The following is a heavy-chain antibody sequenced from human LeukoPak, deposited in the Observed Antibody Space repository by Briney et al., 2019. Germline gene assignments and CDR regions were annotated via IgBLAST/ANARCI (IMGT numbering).Heavy chain of an antibody. CDR1: GYTFTSYG. Sequence: ASVKVPCKASGYTFTSYGISWVRQAPGQGLEWMGWISAYNGNTNYAQKLQGRFTVTTDSSTSTAYMELRNLRSDDTAVYYCARDGTSTDDYWGQGTLVTVSS. V-gene: IGHV1-18*01. D-gene: IGHD2-2*01. J-gene: IGHJ4*02. CDR2: ISAYNGNT. CDR3: ARDGTSTDDY.